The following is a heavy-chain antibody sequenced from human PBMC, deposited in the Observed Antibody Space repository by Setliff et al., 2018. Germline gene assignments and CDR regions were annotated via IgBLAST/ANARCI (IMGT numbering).Heavy chain of an antibody. CDR1: GFTFNTYA. D-gene: IGHD6-13*01. V-gene: IGHV3-23*01. J-gene: IGHJ4*02. CDR3: VKDVVGYSSTWPKRDYFDY. CDR2: ISDTALGI. Sequence: QTGGSLRLSCAAPGFTFNTYAMSWVRQPPGKGLEWVSSISDTALGIYYADSVRGRFTISRDNSKKTLYLQMNSLRAEDTAVYYCVKDVVGYSSTWPKRDYFDYWGQGTLVTVSS.